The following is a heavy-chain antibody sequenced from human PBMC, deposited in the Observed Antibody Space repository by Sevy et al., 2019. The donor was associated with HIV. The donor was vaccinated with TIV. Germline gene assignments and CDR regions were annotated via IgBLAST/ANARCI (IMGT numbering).Heavy chain of an antibody. CDR2: IKSKTDGWTT. V-gene: IGHV3-15*01. D-gene: IGHD3-22*01. CDR3: TTEITMIVVVIKGNY. J-gene: IGHJ4*02. Sequence: GGSLRLSCAASGFTFSNAWMSWVRQAPGKGLEWVGRIKSKTDGWTTDYAAPVKGRFTISRDDSKNTLYLQMNSLKIEDTAVYYCTTEITMIVVVIKGNYWGQGTLVTVSS. CDR1: GFTFSNAW.